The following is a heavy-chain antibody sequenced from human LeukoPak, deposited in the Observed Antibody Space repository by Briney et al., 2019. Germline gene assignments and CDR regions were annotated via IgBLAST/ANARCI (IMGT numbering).Heavy chain of an antibody. D-gene: IGHD6-13*01. J-gene: IGHJ3*02. Sequence: TLSLTCTVPGGSISSGSYYWSWIRQPAGKGLEWIGRIYTSGSTNYNPSLKSRVTISVDTSKNQFSLKLSSVTAADTAVYCCARERASWYDAFDIWGQGTMVTVSS. V-gene: IGHV4-61*02. CDR3: ARERASWYDAFDI. CDR1: GGSISSGSYY. CDR2: IYTSGST.